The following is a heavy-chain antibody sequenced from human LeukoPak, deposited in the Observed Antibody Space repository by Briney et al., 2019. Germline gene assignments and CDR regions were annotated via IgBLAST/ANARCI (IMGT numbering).Heavy chain of an antibody. CDR1: GGSISSSSYY. Sequence: MSSETLSLTCTVSGGSISSSSYYWGWIRQPPGKGLEWIGSIYYSGSTYYNPSLKSRVTISVDTSKNQFSLKLSSVTAADTAVYYCARHDWRRGGGWFDPWGQGTLVTVSS. CDR2: IYYSGST. D-gene: IGHD3-9*01. CDR3: ARHDWRRGGGWFDP. J-gene: IGHJ5*02. V-gene: IGHV4-39*01.